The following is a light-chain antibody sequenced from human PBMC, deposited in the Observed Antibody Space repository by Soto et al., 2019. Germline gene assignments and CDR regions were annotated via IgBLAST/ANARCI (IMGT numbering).Light chain of an antibody. Sequence: QSALTQPASVSGSPGQSITISCTGASSDVGAHNYVSWYQQYPGKAPKVMISEVTNRPSGVSNRFSGSKSGNTASLTISGLLAEDEADYYCSSYTSRDTGVFGTGTKLTVL. J-gene: IGLJ1*01. CDR2: EVT. V-gene: IGLV2-14*01. CDR1: SSDVGAHNY. CDR3: SSYTSRDTGV.